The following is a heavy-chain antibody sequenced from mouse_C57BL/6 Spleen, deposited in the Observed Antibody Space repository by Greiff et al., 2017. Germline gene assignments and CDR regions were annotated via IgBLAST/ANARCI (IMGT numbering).Heavy chain of an antibody. CDR3: AREGDGRDY. V-gene: IGHV1-50*01. J-gene: IGHJ4*01. Sequence: QVQLQQPGAELVKPGASVKLSCKASGYTFTSYWMQWVKQRPGQGLEWIGEIDPSDSYTNYNQKFKGKATLTVDTSSSTAYMQLRSLTSEDSAVYYCAREGDGRDYWGQGTSVTVSS. CDR1: GYTFTSYW. CDR2: IDPSDSYT. D-gene: IGHD2-3*01.